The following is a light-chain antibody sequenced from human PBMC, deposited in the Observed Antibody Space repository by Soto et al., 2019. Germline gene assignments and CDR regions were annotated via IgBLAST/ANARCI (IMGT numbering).Light chain of an antibody. CDR1: SGDIGGYNF. CDR3: ASLTTTNFV. Sequence: QSALTQPRSVSGSPGQSVTISCTGASGDIGGYNFVSWYQQHPDKAPKLMISEVSNRPSGVSDRFSGSKSGNTASLTISGLQAEDEADYYCASLTTTNFVFGTGTKLTVL. CDR2: EVS. J-gene: IGLJ1*01. V-gene: IGLV2-11*01.